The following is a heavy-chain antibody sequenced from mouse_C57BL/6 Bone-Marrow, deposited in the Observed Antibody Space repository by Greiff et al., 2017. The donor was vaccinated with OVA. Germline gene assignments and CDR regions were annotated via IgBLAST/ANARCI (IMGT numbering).Heavy chain of an antibody. CDR1: GFSLTSYA. CDR3: ARYYGSSSPWFAY. CDR2: IWTGGGT. J-gene: IGHJ3*01. D-gene: IGHD1-1*01. Sequence: QVQLQQSGPGLVAPSQRLSITCTVSGFSLTSYAISWVRQPPGKGLEWLGVIWTGGGTNYNSALKSRLSISKDNSKSQVFLKMNSLQTDDTARYYCARYYGSSSPWFAYWGQGTLVTVSA. V-gene: IGHV2-9-1*01.